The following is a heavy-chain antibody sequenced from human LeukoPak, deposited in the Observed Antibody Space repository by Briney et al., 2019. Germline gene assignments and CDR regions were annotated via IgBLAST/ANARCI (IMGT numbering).Heavy chain of an antibody. Sequence: GESLRLSCAASGFTFSSYSMNWVRQASGKGLEWVSYISSSGSTIYYADSVKGRFTISRDNAKNSLYLQMNSLRAEDTAVYYCAELGITMIGGVWGKGTTVTISS. J-gene: IGHJ6*04. CDR3: AELGITMIGGV. D-gene: IGHD3-10*02. V-gene: IGHV3-48*04. CDR1: GFTFSSYS. CDR2: ISSSGSTI.